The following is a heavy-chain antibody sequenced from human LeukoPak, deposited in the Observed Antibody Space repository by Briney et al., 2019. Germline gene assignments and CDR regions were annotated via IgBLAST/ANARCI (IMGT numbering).Heavy chain of an antibody. Sequence: GGSLRLSCAASGFTFSSYWMHWVRQAPGKGLVWVSRINSDGSSTSYADSVKGRFTISRDNAKNTLYLQMNSLRAEDTALYYCAKDMSSTSFFYGMDVWGQGTTVTVSS. V-gene: IGHV3-74*01. CDR1: GFTFSSYW. J-gene: IGHJ6*02. CDR2: INSDGSST. CDR3: AKDMSSTSFFYGMDV. D-gene: IGHD2-2*01.